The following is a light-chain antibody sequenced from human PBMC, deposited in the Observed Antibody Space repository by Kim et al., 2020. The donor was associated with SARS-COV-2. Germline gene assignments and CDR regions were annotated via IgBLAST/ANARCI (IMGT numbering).Light chain of an antibody. J-gene: IGLJ3*02. Sequence: SGAVPPGKTASITCSGGNLRDKYVSWYQQKPGQSPVVVIYQDDRRPSGIPERFSGSNFGNTATLTIRGTQAIDEADYYCHVWDSRVFGGGTKLTVL. CDR2: QDD. V-gene: IGLV3-1*01. CDR3: HVWDSRV. CDR1: NLRDKY.